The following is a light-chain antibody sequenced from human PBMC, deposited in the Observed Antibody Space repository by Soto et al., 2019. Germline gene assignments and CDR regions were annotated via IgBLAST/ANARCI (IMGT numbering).Light chain of an antibody. J-gene: IGKJ4*01. CDR3: QQYNDWPLT. CDR2: GAS. CDR1: QSVSRT. Sequence: IVMTQSPATLSVYKGERATLSCRASQSVSRTLAWYQQRPGQAPRLLIYGASSRATGVPARFSGSGSGTEFTLTISSLQSEDFAVYYCQQYNDWPLTFGGGTKVDIK. V-gene: IGKV3-15*01.